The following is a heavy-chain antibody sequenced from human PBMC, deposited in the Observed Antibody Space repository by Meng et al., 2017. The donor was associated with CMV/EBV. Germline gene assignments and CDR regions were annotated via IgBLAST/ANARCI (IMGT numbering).Heavy chain of an antibody. J-gene: IGHJ6*02. Sequence: GESLKISCAASGFTFSSYGMHWVRQAPGKGLEWVAFIRYDGSNKYYADSVSGRFTISRDNSKNMLYLQMNSLGAEGTAVYYCAKEIHVSGEDYYGMDVWGQGTTVTVSS. CDR3: AKEIHVSGEDYYGMDV. V-gene: IGHV3-30*02. CDR2: IRYDGSNK. D-gene: IGHD3-10*01. CDR1: GFTFSSYG.